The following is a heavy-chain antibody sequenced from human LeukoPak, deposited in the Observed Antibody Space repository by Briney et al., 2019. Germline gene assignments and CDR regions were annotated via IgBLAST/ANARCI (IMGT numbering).Heavy chain of an antibody. Sequence: VASVKVSCKASGGTFTSYAMHWVRQAPGQRLEWMGWINAGNGNTKYSQKFQGRVTITRDTSASTAYMELSSLRSEDTAVYYCASEKYDLYGMDVWGQGTTVTVSS. CDR1: GGTFTSYA. CDR3: ASEKYDLYGMDV. V-gene: IGHV1-3*01. D-gene: IGHD3-3*01. CDR2: INAGNGNT. J-gene: IGHJ6*02.